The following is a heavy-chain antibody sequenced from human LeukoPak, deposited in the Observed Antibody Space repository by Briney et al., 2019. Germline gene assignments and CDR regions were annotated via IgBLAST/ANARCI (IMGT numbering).Heavy chain of an antibody. V-gene: IGHV1-2*02. J-gene: IGHJ4*02. Sequence: ASVKVSCKASAYTFTGYYMHWVRQAPGQGLEWMGWINPNSGGTNSAQKFQGRVTMTRDTSISTVYMDLSRLGSDDTAVYYCASAAGAGTKLDYWGQGTLVTVSS. CDR1: AYTFTGYY. CDR3: ASAAGAGTKLDY. D-gene: IGHD6-13*01. CDR2: INPNSGGT.